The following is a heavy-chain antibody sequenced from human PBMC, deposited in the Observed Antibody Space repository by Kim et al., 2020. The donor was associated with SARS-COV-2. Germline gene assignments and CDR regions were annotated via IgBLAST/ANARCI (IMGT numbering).Heavy chain of an antibody. J-gene: IGHJ4*02. Sequence: STTDARSLKSRVTIAGDTSKDPFSLKRGSVTAADTAVYYCARGPDRTLDYWGPGTLVTVSS. D-gene: IGHD1-1*01. CDR2: ST. V-gene: IGHV4-34*01. CDR3: ARGPDRTLDY.